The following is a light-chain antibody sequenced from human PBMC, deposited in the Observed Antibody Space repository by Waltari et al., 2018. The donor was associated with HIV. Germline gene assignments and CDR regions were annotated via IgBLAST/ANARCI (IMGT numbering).Light chain of an antibody. V-gene: IGLV2-11*01. CDR2: DVS. CDR1: ASDVGAYTY. Sequence: QSALTQPPSASGSPGQSVTISCTGKASDVGAYTYFSWYQQHPGKPPKLMIYDVSKRPSGVPDRFSGSKSGNTASLTISGLQAEDEADYYCCSYAGSYPYVFGTGTKVTVL. J-gene: IGLJ1*01. CDR3: CSYAGSYPYV.